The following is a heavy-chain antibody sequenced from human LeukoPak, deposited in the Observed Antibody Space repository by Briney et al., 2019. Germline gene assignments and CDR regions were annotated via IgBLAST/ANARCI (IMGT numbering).Heavy chain of an antibody. CDR2: ITGSGDTT. CDR3: AKDRTHYGSGSYLFDY. J-gene: IGHJ4*02. CDR1: GFIFRNYA. Sequence: PGGSLRLSCAASGFIFRNYAMSWVRQAPGKGLEWVSAITGSGDTTYYADSVKGRFTISRDNSKNTLYLQMNSLRAEDTAVYYCAKDRTHYGSGSYLFDYWGQGTLVTVSS. V-gene: IGHV3-23*01. D-gene: IGHD3-10*01.